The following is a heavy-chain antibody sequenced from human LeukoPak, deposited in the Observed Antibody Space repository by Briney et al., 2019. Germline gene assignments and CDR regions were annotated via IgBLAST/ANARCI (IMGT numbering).Heavy chain of an antibody. Sequence: ASVKVSCKASGYTFTSYGVSWVRQAPGQGLEWMGWISAYNGNTNYAQKLQGGVTMTTDTSTSTAYMELRSLRSDDTAVYYCARVGDSSGYYKFDYWGQGTLVTVSS. CDR1: GYTFTSYG. J-gene: IGHJ4*02. D-gene: IGHD3-22*01. V-gene: IGHV1-18*01. CDR3: ARVGDSSGYYKFDY. CDR2: ISAYNGNT.